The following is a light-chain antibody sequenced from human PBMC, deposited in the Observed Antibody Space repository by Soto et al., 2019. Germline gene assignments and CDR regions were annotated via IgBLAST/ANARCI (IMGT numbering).Light chain of an antibody. CDR3: QSYDISLHNYV. Sequence: QSVLTQPPSVSGAPGQRVTISCTRSSSNIGAPYDVHWYQHLPGTAPKLLIFGDNNRPSGVPDRFSGSKSGTSASLAITRLQAEDEADYYCQSYDISLHNYVFGTGTQLTVL. CDR2: GDN. CDR1: SSNIGAPYD. V-gene: IGLV1-40*01. J-gene: IGLJ1*01.